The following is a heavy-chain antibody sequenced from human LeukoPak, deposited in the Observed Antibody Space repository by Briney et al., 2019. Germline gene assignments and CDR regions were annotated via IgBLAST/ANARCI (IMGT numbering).Heavy chain of an antibody. CDR1: GYTFTSYD. CDR2: MNPNSGNT. CDR3: ARQDMVRGQGGNWFDP. V-gene: IGHV1-8*01. J-gene: IGHJ5*02. D-gene: IGHD3-10*01. Sequence: ASVKVSCKASGYTFTSYDINWVRQATGQGLEWMGWMNPNSGNTGYAQKFQGRVTMTRNTSISTAYMELSSLRSEDTAVYYCARQDMVRGQGGNWFDPWGQGTLVTVSS.